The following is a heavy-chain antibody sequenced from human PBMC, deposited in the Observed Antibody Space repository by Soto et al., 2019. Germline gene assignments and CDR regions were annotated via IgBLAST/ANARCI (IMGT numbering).Heavy chain of an antibody. J-gene: IGHJ5*02. CDR1: GGTFSSYA. CDR3: AIDSEITGTTVYNWFDP. D-gene: IGHD1-20*01. CDR2: IIPIFGTA. Sequence: SVKVSCKASGGTFSSYAISWVRQAPGQGLEWMGGIIPIFGTANYAQKFQGRVTITADESTSTAYMELSSLRSEDTAVYYCAIDSEITGTTVYNWFDPWGQGTLVTVSS. V-gene: IGHV1-69*13.